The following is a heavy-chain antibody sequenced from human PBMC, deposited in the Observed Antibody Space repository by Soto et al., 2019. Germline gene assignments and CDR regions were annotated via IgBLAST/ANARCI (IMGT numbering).Heavy chain of an antibody. J-gene: IGHJ4*02. CDR3: ARDSRRGYSYGLRSDC. Sequence: QVQLVQSGAEVKKPGSSVKVSCKASGGTFSSYAISWVRQAPGQGLEWMGGIIPIFGTANYAQKFQGRVTITADKPTSTAYMQLSSLRSEDTAVHYCARDSRRGYSYGLRSDCWGQGTLVTVSS. V-gene: IGHV1-69*06. D-gene: IGHD5-18*01. CDR1: GGTFSSYA. CDR2: IIPIFGTA.